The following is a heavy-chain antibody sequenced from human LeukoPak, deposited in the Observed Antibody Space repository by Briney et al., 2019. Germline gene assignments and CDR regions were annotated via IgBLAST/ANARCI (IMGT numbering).Heavy chain of an antibody. V-gene: IGHV4-59*01. CDR1: GGSISSYY. Sequence: SETLSLTCTVSGGSISSYYWSWIRQPPGNGLEWIGYIYYSGSTNYNPSLKSRVTISVDTSKNQFSLKLSSVTAADTAVCYCASNYGDPYNWFDPWGQGTLVTVSS. CDR3: ASNYGDPYNWFDP. CDR2: IYYSGST. D-gene: IGHD4-17*01. J-gene: IGHJ5*02.